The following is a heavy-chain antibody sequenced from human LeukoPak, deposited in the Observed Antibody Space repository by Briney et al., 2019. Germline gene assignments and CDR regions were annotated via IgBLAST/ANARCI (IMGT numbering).Heavy chain of an antibody. Sequence: GGSLRLSCAASGFNFSDYNMHWVRQAPGKGLEWVSYSSSILPTTFYAESVEGRFTISRDNAKSSLYLQMNSLRAEDTAVYYCARIEAFCGSGGCYEGFDSWGKGPLVPVPS. D-gene: IGHD2-2*01. CDR3: ARIEAFCGSGGCYEGFDS. J-gene: IGHJ5*01. CDR2: SSSILPTT. V-gene: IGHV3-48*04. CDR1: GFNFSDYN.